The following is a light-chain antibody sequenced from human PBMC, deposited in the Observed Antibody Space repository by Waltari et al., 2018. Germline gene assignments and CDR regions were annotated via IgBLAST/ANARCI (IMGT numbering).Light chain of an antibody. CDR1: SADVGGYRY. Sequence: QSALTQPASVSGSPGQSITISCTGTSADVGGYRYVSWFQQHAGKVPKLLISDVSNRPSGISNRFSGSKSGNTASLTISGLQAEDEADYYCCSYTGSNTLIFGGGTRVTVV. CDR3: CSYTGSNTLI. J-gene: IGLJ2*01. CDR2: DVS. V-gene: IGLV2-14*03.